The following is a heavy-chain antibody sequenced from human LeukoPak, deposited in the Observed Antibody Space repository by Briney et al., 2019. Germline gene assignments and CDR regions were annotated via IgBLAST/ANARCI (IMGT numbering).Heavy chain of an antibody. Sequence: GGSLRLSCAASEFAFSSYEMNWVRQAPGKGLEWVSYISSSGSTIYYADSVKGRFTISRDNAKNSLYLQMNSLRAEDTAVYYCASSNYESSGYYRLFDYWGQGTLVTVSS. J-gene: IGHJ4*02. V-gene: IGHV3-48*03. CDR3: ASSNYESSGYYRLFDY. CDR1: EFAFSSYE. CDR2: ISSSGSTI. D-gene: IGHD3-22*01.